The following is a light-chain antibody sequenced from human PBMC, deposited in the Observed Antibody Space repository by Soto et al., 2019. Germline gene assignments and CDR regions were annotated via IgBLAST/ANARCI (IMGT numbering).Light chain of an antibody. CDR1: QSVGSY. V-gene: IGKV3-11*01. Sequence: EIVLIQSPAPLSLSPGGRATLSRRASQSVGSYLAWYQHKPGQAPRLLISDASNRATGIPARFSGSGSETDFTLTISSLEPEDSAVYYCQQRSNWPSLTFGGGTKVDIK. CDR2: DAS. CDR3: QQRSNWPSLT. J-gene: IGKJ4*01.